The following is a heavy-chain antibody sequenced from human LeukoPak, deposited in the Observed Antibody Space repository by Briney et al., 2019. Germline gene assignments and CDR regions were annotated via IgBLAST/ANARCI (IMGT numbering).Heavy chain of an antibody. J-gene: IGHJ6*03. CDR1: GGSISSSSYY. D-gene: IGHD3-3*01. CDR2: IDYSGST. CDR3: ARVLPPDDFWSGYYAPHMDV. Sequence: SETLSLTCTVSGGSISSSSYYWGWIRQPPGKGLEWIGSIDYSGSTYYNPSLKSRVTISADTSKNQFSLKLSSVTAADKAVYYCARVLPPDDFWSGYYAPHMDVWGKGTTVTVSS. V-gene: IGHV4-39*07.